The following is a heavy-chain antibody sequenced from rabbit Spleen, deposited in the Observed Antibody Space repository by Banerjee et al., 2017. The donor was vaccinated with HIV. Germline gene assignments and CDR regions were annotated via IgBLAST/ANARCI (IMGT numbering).Heavy chain of an antibody. V-gene: IGHV1S7*01. J-gene: IGHJ6*01. CDR2: IYTGRGGT. CDR1: GFDFSSYS. Sequence: QLKETGGGLVQPGGSLTLSCKTSGFDFSSYSMSWVRQAPGKGLEWIGAIYTGRGGTDYANWVNGRFTISSDNAQYTVDLQMNSLTAADTATYFCARSYIFYGMDLWGPGTLVTVS. D-gene: IGHD1-1*01. CDR3: ARSYIFYGMDL.